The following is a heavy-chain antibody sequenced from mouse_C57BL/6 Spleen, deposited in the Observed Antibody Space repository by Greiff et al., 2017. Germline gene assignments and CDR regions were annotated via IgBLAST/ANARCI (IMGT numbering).Heavy chain of an antibody. D-gene: IGHD1-1*01. Sequence: QVQLQQPGAELVRPGSSVKLSCKASGYTFTSYWMDWVKQRPGQGLEWIGNIYPSDSETHYNQKFKDKATLTVDKSSSTAYMQLSSLTSEDSAVXYCAREDYGSSYPSWLAYWGQGTLVTVSA. J-gene: IGHJ3*01. CDR2: IYPSDSET. V-gene: IGHV1-61*01. CDR1: GYTFTSYW. CDR3: AREDYGSSYPSWLAY.